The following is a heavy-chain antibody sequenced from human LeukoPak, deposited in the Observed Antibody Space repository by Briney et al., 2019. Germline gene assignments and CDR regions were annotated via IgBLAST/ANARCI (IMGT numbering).Heavy chain of an antibody. CDR1: GGSISSYY. J-gene: IGHJ3*02. D-gene: IGHD3-10*01. Sequence: SETLSLTCTVSGGSISSYYWSWLRQPPGKGLKWIGYIYYSGSTNYNPSLKSRVTISVDTSKNQFSLRLNSVTAADTAVYYCAREGTMVRGLAFDIWGQGTMVTVFS. CDR2: IYYSGST. CDR3: AREGTMVRGLAFDI. V-gene: IGHV4-59*01.